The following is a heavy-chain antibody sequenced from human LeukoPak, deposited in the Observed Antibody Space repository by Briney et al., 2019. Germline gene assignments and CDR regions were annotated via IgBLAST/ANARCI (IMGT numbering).Heavy chain of an antibody. D-gene: IGHD2-15*01. CDR3: ARDRRRVVAASTFDY. J-gene: IGHJ4*02. V-gene: IGHV1-18*01. CDR2: ISPYNGNT. Sequence: AASVKVSCKASGYTFTNYGISWARQAPGQGLEWMGWISPYNGNTNYAQELQGRVTMTTDTSTSTAYMELRSLRSDDTAVYYCARDRRRVVAASTFDYWGQGTLVTVSS. CDR1: GYTFTNYG.